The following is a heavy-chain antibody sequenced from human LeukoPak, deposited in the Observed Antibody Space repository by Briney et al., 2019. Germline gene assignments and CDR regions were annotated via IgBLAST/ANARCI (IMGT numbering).Heavy chain of an antibody. D-gene: IGHD6-19*01. CDR1: GYTFTNYY. CDR3: ARGRLARSPYFDY. CDR2: INPGGRST. J-gene: IGHJ4*02. Sequence: ASVKVSCKASGYTFTNYYIHWVRQDPGQGPEWMGIINPGGRSTSYAQKFQGRVTMTRDTSTSTVYMELSSLRSEDTAVYYCARGRLARSPYFDYWGQGTLVTVSS. V-gene: IGHV1-46*01.